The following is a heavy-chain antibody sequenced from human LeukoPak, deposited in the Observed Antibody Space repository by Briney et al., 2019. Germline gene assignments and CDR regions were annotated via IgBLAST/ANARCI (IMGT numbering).Heavy chain of an antibody. CDR1: GGSFSGYY. V-gene: IGHV4-34*01. Sequence: SETLSLTCAVYGGSFSGYYWSWIRQPPGKGLEWIGEINHSGSTNYNPPLKSRVTISVDTSKNQFSLMLSSVTAADTAVYYCARGLWSSSWYLTSSNWFDPWGQGTLVTVSS. J-gene: IGHJ5*02. CDR3: ARGLWSSSWYLTSSNWFDP. D-gene: IGHD6-13*01. CDR2: INHSGST.